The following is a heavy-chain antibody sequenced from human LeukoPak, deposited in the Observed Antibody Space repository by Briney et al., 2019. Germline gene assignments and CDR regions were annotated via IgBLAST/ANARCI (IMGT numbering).Heavy chain of an antibody. V-gene: IGHV3-23*01. CDR1: GFTFSNYA. J-gene: IGHJ3*01. CDR3: AKEYRDGYNYGASNF. D-gene: IGHD5-24*01. CDR2: IICSGGRT. Sequence: PGGSLRLSCAASGFTFSNYAMSWVRQAPGRGLEWVSTIICSGGRTYYAATLKGHFTISRDNSKNTLYLQMNRLTTEDTALYYCAKEYRDGYNYGASNFWGEGTMVTVSS.